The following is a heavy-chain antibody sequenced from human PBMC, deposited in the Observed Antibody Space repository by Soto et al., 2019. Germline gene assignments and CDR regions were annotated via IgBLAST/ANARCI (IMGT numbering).Heavy chain of an antibody. CDR1: GGSFSGYY. CDR2: INHSGST. Sequence: SETLSLTCAVYGGSFSGYYWSWIRQPPGKGLEWIGEINHSGSTNYNPSLKSRVTISVDTSKNQFSLKLSSVTAADTAVYYCARTLSAGVQLWFSFGYWGQGTLVTVSS. D-gene: IGHD5-18*01. CDR3: ARTLSAGVQLWFSFGY. V-gene: IGHV4-34*01. J-gene: IGHJ4*02.